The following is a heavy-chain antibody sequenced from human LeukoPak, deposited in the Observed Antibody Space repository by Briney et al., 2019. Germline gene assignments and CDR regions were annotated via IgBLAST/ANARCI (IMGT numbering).Heavy chain of an antibody. CDR3: ARVGSGWSGGAVDI. CDR2: INWNGGST. CDR1: GFTFDDYG. J-gene: IGHJ3*02. V-gene: IGHV3-20*04. Sequence: GGSLRLSCAASGFTFDDYGMSWVRQVPGKGLEWVSGINWNGGSTGYADSVKGRFTISRDNAKNSLYLQMNSLRAEDTALYYCARVGSGWSGGAVDIWGQGTMVTVSS. D-gene: IGHD6-19*01.